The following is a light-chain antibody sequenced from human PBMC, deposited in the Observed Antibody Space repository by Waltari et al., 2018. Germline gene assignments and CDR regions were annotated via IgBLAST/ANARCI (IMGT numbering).Light chain of an antibody. V-gene: IGLV2-14*01. CDR3: ISYSSATPGNVV. CDR1: SSDVGGYNY. Sequence: SALTQPASVSGSLGPSITFSCTGPSSDVGGYNYFARYQPHPGKAPKLMIHDVSKRPSGVSIRFSGSKSGNTASLTISGLQADDEADYYCISYSSATPGNVVIGGGTKLTVL. J-gene: IGLJ2*01. CDR2: DVS.